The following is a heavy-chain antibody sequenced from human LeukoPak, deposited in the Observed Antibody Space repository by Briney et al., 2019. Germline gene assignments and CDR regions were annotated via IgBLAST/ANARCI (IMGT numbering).Heavy chain of an antibody. CDR2: ISSSSSYI. J-gene: IGHJ3*02. V-gene: IGHV3-21*01. CDR1: GFTFTTYW. CDR3: ARVAYGAQAFDI. D-gene: IGHD4-17*01. Sequence: GGSLRLSCAASGFTFTTYWMNWVRQAPGKGLEWVSSISSSSSYIYYADSVKGRFTISRDNAKNSLYLQMNSLRAEDTAVYYCARVAYGAQAFDIWGQGTMVTVSS.